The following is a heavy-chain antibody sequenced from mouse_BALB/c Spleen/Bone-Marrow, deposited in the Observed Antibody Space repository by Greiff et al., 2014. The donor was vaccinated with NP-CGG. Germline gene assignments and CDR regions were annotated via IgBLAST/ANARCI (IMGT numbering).Heavy chain of an antibody. Sequence: VQVVESGTELVKPGASVKLSCRASGYTFTSFDISWVRQRPDQGLEWIGWIFPGTGTTNYNEKFKGKATLTTDKSSSTTYMHLSRLTSEDSAVYFCAREDHGNFDYWGQGTTLTVSS. D-gene: IGHD2-1*01. CDR3: AREDHGNFDY. CDR2: IFPGTGTT. V-gene: IGHV1S56*01. CDR1: GYTFTSFD. J-gene: IGHJ2*01.